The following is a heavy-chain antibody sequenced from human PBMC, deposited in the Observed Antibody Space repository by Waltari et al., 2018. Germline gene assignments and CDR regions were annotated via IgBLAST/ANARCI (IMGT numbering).Heavy chain of an antibody. CDR1: GGSISSSSYY. J-gene: IGHJ4*02. Sequence: QLQLQESGPGLVKPSETLSLTCTVSGGSISSSSYYWGGIRQPPGKGLAWIGSCYYSGSTYYNPSLKGRVTISVDTSKNQFSLKLSSVTAADTAVYYCASQQLVLRGPFDYWGQGTLVTVSS. V-gene: IGHV4-39*01. D-gene: IGHD6-13*01. CDR2: CYYSGST. CDR3: ASQQLVLRGPFDY.